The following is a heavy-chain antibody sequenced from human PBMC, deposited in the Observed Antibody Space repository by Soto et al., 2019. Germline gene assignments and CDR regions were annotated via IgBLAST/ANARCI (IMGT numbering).Heavy chain of an antibody. CDR1: GFTFSSYT. Sequence: GGSLRLSCAASGFTFSSYTMNWVRQAPGKGLEWVSSISSSSSYIYYADSVKGRFTISRDNAKNSLYLQMNGLRAEDTAVYYCARDSRYDILTGYYWGGHDAFEIWGQGTMVTVSS. CDR2: ISSSSSYI. CDR3: ARDSRYDILTGYYWGGHDAFEI. J-gene: IGHJ3*02. V-gene: IGHV3-21*01. D-gene: IGHD3-9*01.